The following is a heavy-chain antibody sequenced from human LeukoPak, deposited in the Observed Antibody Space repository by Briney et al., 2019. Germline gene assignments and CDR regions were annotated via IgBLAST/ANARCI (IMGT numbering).Heavy chain of an antibody. CDR1: GGSFSGYY. CDR2: INHSGST. J-gene: IGHJ4*02. V-gene: IGHV4-34*01. D-gene: IGHD3-22*01. Sequence: SETLSLTCAVYGGSFSGYYWSWIRQPPGKGLEWSGEINHSGSTNYNPSLKSRVTISVDTSKNQFSLKLSSVTAADTAVYYCAKGSSSSYYDSSGYSYWGQGTLVTVSS. CDR3: AKGSSSSYYDSSGYSY.